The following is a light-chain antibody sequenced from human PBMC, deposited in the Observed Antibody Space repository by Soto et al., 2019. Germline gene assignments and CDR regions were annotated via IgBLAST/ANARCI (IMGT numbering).Light chain of an antibody. J-gene: IGKJ1*01. CDR2: GAS. V-gene: IGKV3-15*01. CDR3: QQYNNWPRT. Sequence: EIVMTQSPATLSVSPAERATLSCRASQSVSSNLAWYQQKPGQAPRLLIYGASARATGIPARFSGSGSETEFTLTISSLQSEDFAVYYCQQYNNWPRTFGQGTKVDIK. CDR1: QSVSSN.